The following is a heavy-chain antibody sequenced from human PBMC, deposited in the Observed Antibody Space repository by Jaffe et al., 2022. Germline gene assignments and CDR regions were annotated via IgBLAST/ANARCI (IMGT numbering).Heavy chain of an antibody. Sequence: QVQLVQSGAEVKKPGSSVKVSCKASGGTFSSYAISWVRQAPGQGLEWMGGIIPIFGTANYAQKFQGRVTITADESTSTAYMELSSLRSEDTAVYYCASVPGGGFRELLPSYYYYYMDVWGKGTTVTVSS. D-gene: IGHD3-10*01. CDR1: GGTFSSYA. J-gene: IGHJ6*03. CDR3: ASVPGGGFRELLPSYYYYYMDV. V-gene: IGHV1-69*01. CDR2: IIPIFGTA.